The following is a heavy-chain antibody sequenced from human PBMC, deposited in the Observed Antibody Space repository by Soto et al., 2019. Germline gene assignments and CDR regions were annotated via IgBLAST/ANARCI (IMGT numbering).Heavy chain of an antibody. CDR3: ARGMGSDQGPDAFDI. D-gene: IGHD6-13*01. J-gene: IGHJ3*02. Sequence: SETLSLTCTVSGGSISSGGYYWSWIRQHPGKGLEWIGYIYYSGSTYYNPSLKSRVTISVDTSKNQFSLKLSSVTAADTAVYYCARGMGSDQGPDAFDIWGQGTMVTVSS. CDR2: IYYSGST. V-gene: IGHV4-31*03. CDR1: GGSISSGGYY.